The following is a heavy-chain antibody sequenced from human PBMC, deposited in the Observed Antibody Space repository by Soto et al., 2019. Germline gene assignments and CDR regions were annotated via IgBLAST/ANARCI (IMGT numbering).Heavy chain of an antibody. V-gene: IGHV3-23*01. CDR3: AKEIMAAAYATTSAFDL. D-gene: IGHD2-15*01. J-gene: IGHJ4*02. CDR2: VDGSGYDT. Sequence: ERQLLESGGGLVQPGGSRRLSCVASGFTFSSFAMGWVRQSPGTGLEWVAGVDGSGYDTSFAASVNGRFTISRDNSENTLFLHMTKLRAEDTARYYCAKEIMAAAYATTSAFDLWGPGTVVSVS. CDR1: GFTFSSFA.